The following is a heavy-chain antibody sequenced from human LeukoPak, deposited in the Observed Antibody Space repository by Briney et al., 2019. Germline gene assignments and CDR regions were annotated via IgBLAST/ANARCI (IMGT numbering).Heavy chain of an antibody. CDR3: ARWGGGSGYYFYFDY. J-gene: IGHJ4*02. CDR2: INPNSGGT. V-gene: IGHV1-2*02. CDR1: GYTFTGYY. D-gene: IGHD3-22*01. Sequence: ASVKVSCKASGYTFTGYYMHWVRQAPGQGLEWMGWINPNSGGTNYAQKLQGRVTMTTDTSTSTAYMELRSLRSDDTAVYYCARWGGGSGYYFYFDYWGQGTLVTVSS.